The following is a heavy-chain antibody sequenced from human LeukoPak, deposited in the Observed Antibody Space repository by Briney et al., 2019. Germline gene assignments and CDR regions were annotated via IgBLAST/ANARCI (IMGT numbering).Heavy chain of an antibody. J-gene: IGHJ4*01. D-gene: IGHD5-12*01. V-gene: IGHV4-59*08. CDR2: IHYSGTT. CDR1: GGSISTYY. Sequence: SETLSLTCTVSGGSISTYYWSWIRQPPGRGLEWIGYIHYSGTTNYNPSLKNRVTISLDTSKNQFSLNLSSVTAADTAVYYCARMGGYSGYATHWGQGTLVTVSS. CDR3: ARMGGYSGYATH.